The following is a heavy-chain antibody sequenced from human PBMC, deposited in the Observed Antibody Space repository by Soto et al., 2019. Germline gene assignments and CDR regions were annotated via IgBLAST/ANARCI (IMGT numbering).Heavy chain of an antibody. Sequence: QVQLQQWGAGLLKPSETLSLTCAVYGGSFSGYYWSWIRQPPGKGLEWIGEINHSGSTHYNPSLKSRVTISVDTSKNHVSLKLSSVTAADTAVYYCARGGPLIAGLGGADDYWGQGTLGTVSS. J-gene: IGHJ4*02. CDR2: INHSGST. D-gene: IGHD1-26*01. CDR3: ARGGPLIAGLGGADDY. CDR1: GGSFSGYY. V-gene: IGHV4-34*01.